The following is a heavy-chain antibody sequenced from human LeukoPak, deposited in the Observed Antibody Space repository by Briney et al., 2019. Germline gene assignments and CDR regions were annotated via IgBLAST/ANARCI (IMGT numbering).Heavy chain of an antibody. Sequence: GASVKVSCKASGYTFTGYYMHWVRQAPGQGLEWMGWINPNSGGTNYAQKFQGRVTMTRDTSISTAYMELSRLRSDDTAVYYCARDDSGGPLVVAATGSDYWGQGTLVTVSS. CDR3: ARDDSGGPLVVAATGSDY. D-gene: IGHD2-15*01. J-gene: IGHJ4*02. CDR1: GYTFTGYY. V-gene: IGHV1-2*02. CDR2: INPNSGGT.